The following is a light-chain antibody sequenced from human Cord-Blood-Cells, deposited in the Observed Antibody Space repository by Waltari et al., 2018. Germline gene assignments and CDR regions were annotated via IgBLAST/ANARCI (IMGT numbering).Light chain of an antibody. V-gene: IGKV1-5*03. Sequence: DIQMIPSPPTLSALAGDRVTITCRASQRISSRLDWYQQKTGKAPGLLIYEASSLESGVASRFSGSGSGTEFTLTISSLQPYDCATYNCQQYNSFGQGTKVEIK. CDR3: QQYNS. J-gene: IGKJ2*01. CDR2: EAS. CDR1: QRISSR.